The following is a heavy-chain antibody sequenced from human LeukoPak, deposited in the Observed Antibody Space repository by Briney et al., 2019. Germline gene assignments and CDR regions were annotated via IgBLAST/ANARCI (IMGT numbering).Heavy chain of an antibody. D-gene: IGHD3-10*01. V-gene: IGHV4-34*01. CDR1: GESFTDYY. CDR3: ARVRSGVAMNFYYYYMDV. CDR2: INHSGTT. Sequence: PSETLSLTCAVYGESFTDYYRSWLRQPPGKGLEWFGEINHSGTTNYNPYLKSRVTMSVDTSKNQFSLKLSSATAADTATYYCARVRSGVAMNFYYYYMDVWGEGSTVSVSS. J-gene: IGHJ6*03.